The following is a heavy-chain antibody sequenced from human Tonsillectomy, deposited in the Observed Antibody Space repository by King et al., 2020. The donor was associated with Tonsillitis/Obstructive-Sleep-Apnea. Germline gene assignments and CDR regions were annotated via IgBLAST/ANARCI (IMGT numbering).Heavy chain of an antibody. J-gene: IGHJ4*02. CDR3: ASTRYCSGGSCPTEIDY. V-gene: IGHV3-7*02. D-gene: IGHD2-15*01. CDR1: GFTFSSYW. CDR2: IKQDGSEK. Sequence: VQLVESGGGLVQPGGSQRLSCAASGFTFSSYWMSWVRQAPGKGLEWVANIKQDGSEKYYVDSVKGRFTISRDNAKNSLYLQMNSLRAEDTAVYYCASTRYCSGGSCPTEIDYWGQGTLVTVSS.